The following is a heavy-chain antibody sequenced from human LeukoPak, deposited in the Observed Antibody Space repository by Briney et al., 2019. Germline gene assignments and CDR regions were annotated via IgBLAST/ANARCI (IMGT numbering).Heavy chain of an antibody. J-gene: IGHJ3*02. CDR1: GFTFSSYA. D-gene: IGHD3-16*02. V-gene: IGHV3-23*01. CDR3: AKGDYDYVWGSYRPNDAFDI. Sequence: GGSLGLSCAASGFTFSSYAMSWVRQAPGKGLEWVSAISGSGGSTYYADSVKGQFTISRDNSKNTLYLQMNSLRAEDTAVYYCAKGDYDYVWGSYRPNDAFDIWGQGTMVTVSS. CDR2: ISGSGGST.